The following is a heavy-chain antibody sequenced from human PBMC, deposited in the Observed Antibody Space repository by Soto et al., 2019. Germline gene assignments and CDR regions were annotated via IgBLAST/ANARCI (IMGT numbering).Heavy chain of an antibody. CDR3: ARGGAYYYDSSGYYPAPSYYFYGMDV. Sequence: SETLSLTCAVSGGSISSGGYSWSWIRQPPGKGLEWIGYIYHSGSTYYNPSLKSRVTISVDRSKNQFSLKLSSVAAADTAVYYCARGGAYYYDSSGYYPAPSYYFYGMDVWGQCTTVPVSS. CDR2: IYHSGST. CDR1: GGSISSGGYS. D-gene: IGHD3-22*01. V-gene: IGHV4-30-2*01. J-gene: IGHJ6*01.